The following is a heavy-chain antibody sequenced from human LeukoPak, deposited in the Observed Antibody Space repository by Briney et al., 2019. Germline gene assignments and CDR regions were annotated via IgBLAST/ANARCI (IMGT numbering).Heavy chain of an antibody. D-gene: IGHD2-15*01. CDR2: IVVGSGNT. CDR1: GFSFTSSA. CDR3: AAAVVVVVAANSPFDY. V-gene: IGHV1-58*02. Sequence: GASVKVSCKASGFSFTSSAMLWVRQARGQRLEWIGWIVVGSGNTNYAQKFQERVTITRGMSTSTAYMELSSLRSEDTAVYYCAAAVVVVVAANSPFDYWGQGTLVTVSS. J-gene: IGHJ4*02.